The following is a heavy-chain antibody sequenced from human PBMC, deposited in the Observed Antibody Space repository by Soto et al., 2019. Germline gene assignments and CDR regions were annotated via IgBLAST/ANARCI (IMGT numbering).Heavy chain of an antibody. J-gene: IGHJ6*01. Sequence: GRSLRLSCAASAFTFSSYAMSWDRQAPGKGLEWVSATSGSGGSTYYADSVKGRFTISRDNSKNTLYLQMNSLRAEDTAVYYCAKAIVVGNYYYYGMVDWGQGTAVTVSS. CDR1: AFTFSSYA. D-gene: IGHD3-22*01. CDR3: AKAIVVGNYYYYGMVD. CDR2: TSGSGGST. V-gene: IGHV3-23*01.